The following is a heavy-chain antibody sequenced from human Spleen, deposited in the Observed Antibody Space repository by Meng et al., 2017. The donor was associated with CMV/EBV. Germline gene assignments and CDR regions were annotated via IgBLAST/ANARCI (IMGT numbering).Heavy chain of an antibody. CDR3: ATSYRYYDFWSGYYPHYYYGMDV. CDR1: GFTFSSYA. V-gene: IGHV3-23*01. J-gene: IGHJ6*02. D-gene: IGHD3-3*01. CDR2: ISSSGSST. Sequence: GGSLRLSCAASGFTFSSYAMSWVRQAPGEGLEWVSTISSSGSSTYYADSVKGRFTISRDNAKNTLYLQMNSLRAEDTAVYYCATSYRYYDFWSGYYPHYYYGMDVWGQGTTVTVSS.